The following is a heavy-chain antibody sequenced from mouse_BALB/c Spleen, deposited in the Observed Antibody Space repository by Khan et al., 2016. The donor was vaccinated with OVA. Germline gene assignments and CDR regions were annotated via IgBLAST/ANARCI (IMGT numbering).Heavy chain of an antibody. Sequence: VQLKQSGPELVKPGASVKMSCKASGYTFTSYVMHWVKQEPGQGLEWIGYIYPYNDDTKYNEKFKGKATLTSDKSSSTAYMELSSLTSEDSAVYFCARNYWSDVYFDCWGQGTTLTVSS. D-gene: IGHD2-14*01. V-gene: IGHV1S136*01. CDR3: ARNYWSDVYFDC. J-gene: IGHJ2*01. CDR2: IYPYNDDT. CDR1: GYTFTSYV.